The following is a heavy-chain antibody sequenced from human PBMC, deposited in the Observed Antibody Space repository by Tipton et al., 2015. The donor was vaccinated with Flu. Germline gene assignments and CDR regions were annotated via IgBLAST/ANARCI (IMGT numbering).Heavy chain of an antibody. CDR2: IYTGTRT. CDR3: ARSGYSYGYVDC. D-gene: IGHD3-16*02. V-gene: IGHV3-66*02. CDR1: GFSVSSHY. Sequence: SLRLSCAASGFSVSSHYMSWVRQAPGKGLEWVSVIYTGTRTYYADSVKGRFTISRDDSKITLSLQMDSLKVEDSAMYYCARSGYSYGYVDCWGQGALVTVSS. J-gene: IGHJ4*02.